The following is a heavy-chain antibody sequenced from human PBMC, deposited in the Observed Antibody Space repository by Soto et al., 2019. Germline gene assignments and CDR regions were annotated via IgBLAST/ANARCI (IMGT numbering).Heavy chain of an antibody. CDR3: ARGYGSIAAAGSWFDP. V-gene: IGHV4-61*01. D-gene: IGHD6-13*01. CDR1: GGSVTSGNYY. J-gene: IGHJ5*02. Sequence: QVQLQESGPGLVKPSETLSLTCTVSGGSVTSGNYYWSWIRQPPGKRLEWIGYTYYSGSTKYNPSLKRRVTISVDTSKNQLSLKLSSVTAADTAVYYCARGYGSIAAAGSWFDPWGQGTLVTVSS. CDR2: TYYSGST.